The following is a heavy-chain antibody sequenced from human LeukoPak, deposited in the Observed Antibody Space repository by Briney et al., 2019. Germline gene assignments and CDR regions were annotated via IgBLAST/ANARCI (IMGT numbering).Heavy chain of an antibody. CDR2: INPSGGST. CDR1: GYTFTSYY. V-gene: IGHV1-46*01. J-gene: IGHJ4*02. CDR3: ARDRRMSGYDYYFDY. D-gene: IGHD5-12*01. Sequence: APVKVSCKASGYTFTSYYMHWVRQAPGQGLEWMGIINPSGGSTSYAQKFQGRVTMTRDTSTSTVYMELSSLRSEDTAVYYCARDRRMSGYDYYFDYWGQGTLVTVSS.